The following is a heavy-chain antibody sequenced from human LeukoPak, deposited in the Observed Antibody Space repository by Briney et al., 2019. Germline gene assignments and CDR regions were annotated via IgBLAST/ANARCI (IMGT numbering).Heavy chain of an antibody. D-gene: IGHD5-18*01. CDR1: GYTFTNYD. Sequence: ASVTVSCKASGYTFTNYDVNWVRQAAGQGPEWMGWMNPNSGNTAYAQKFQGRVTMTRNTSISTAYMELSSLRSEDTAVYYCARTPRIQLGYNNWFDPWGQGTLVTVSS. J-gene: IGHJ5*02. V-gene: IGHV1-8*02. CDR2: MNPNSGNT. CDR3: ARTPRIQLGYNNWFDP.